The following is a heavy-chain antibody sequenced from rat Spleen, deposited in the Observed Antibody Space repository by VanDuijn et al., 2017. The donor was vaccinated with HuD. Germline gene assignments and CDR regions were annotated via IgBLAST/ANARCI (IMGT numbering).Heavy chain of an antibody. CDR1: GFTFSDYD. CDR2: ISPSGGST. Sequence: EVQLVESGGGLVQPGRSLKLSCAASGFTFSDYDMAWVRQAPTKGLEWVASISPSGGSTYYRDSVKGRFTVSRDNAKSTLYLQMDSLRSEDTATYFCTTENYWFAYWGQGTLVTVSP. CDR3: TTENYWFAY. J-gene: IGHJ3*01. V-gene: IGHV5-27*01.